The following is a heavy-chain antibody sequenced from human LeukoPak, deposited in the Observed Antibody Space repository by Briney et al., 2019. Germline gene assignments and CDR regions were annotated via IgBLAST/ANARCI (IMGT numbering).Heavy chain of an antibody. V-gene: IGHV1-18*01. CDR3: ARDARYIVVVVAARGSHAFDI. J-gene: IGHJ3*02. D-gene: IGHD2-15*01. Sequence: GASVKVSCKASGYTFTSYGISWVRQAPGQGLEWMGWISAYNGNTNYAQKLQGRVTMTTDTSTSTAYMELRSLRSDDTAVYYCARDARYIVVVVAARGSHAFDIWGQGTMVTVSS. CDR1: GYTFTSYG. CDR2: ISAYNGNT.